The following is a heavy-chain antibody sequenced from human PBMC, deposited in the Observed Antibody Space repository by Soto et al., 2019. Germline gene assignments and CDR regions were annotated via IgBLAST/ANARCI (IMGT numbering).Heavy chain of an antibody. D-gene: IGHD3-3*01. J-gene: IGHJ6*02. Sequence: QVQLVQSGAEVKKPGASVKVSCKASGYTFTSYAMHWVRQAPGQRLEWMGWINAGNGNTKYSQKFQGRVTITRDTSASTAYMELSSLRSEDTAVYYCARLVGYYAPLDVWGQGTTVTVS. CDR2: INAGNGNT. CDR1: GYTFTSYA. CDR3: ARLVGYYAPLDV. V-gene: IGHV1-3*01.